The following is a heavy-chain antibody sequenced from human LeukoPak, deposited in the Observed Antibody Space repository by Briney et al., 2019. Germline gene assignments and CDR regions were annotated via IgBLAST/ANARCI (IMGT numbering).Heavy chain of an antibody. V-gene: IGHV4-38-2*02. Sequence: PSETLSLTCTVSGYSISSGYYWGWIRQPPGKGLEWIGSIYYSGSTYYNPSLKSRVTISVDTSKNQFSLKLSSVTAADTAVYYCASSPEDAYYYDSSGSWGQGTLVTVSS. CDR3: ASSPEDAYYYDSSGS. D-gene: IGHD3-22*01. CDR1: GYSISSGYY. J-gene: IGHJ5*02. CDR2: IYYSGST.